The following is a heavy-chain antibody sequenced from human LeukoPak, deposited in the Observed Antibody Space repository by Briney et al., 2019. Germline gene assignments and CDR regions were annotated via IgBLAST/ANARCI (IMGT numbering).Heavy chain of an antibody. V-gene: IGHV3-15*01. J-gene: IGHJ4*02. CDR3: TTDVHWTGTTLRRFDY. CDR2: IKSKTDGGTT. CDR1: GFTFSNAW. D-gene: IGHD1-1*01. Sequence: GGSLRLSCAASGFTFSNAWMSWVRQAPGKGLEWVGRIKSKTDGGTTDYAAPVKGRFTISRDDSKNTLYLQMNSLKTENTAVYYCTTDVHWTGTTLRRFDYWGQGTQVTVSS.